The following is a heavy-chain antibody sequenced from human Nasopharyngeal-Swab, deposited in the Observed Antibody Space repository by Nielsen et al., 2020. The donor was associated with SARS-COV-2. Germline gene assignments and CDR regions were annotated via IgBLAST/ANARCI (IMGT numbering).Heavy chain of an antibody. CDR1: GFTSDDYG. CDR2: ISWDGVNT. J-gene: IGHJ3*01. V-gene: IGHV3-43D*04. CDR3: ARGSSVHAFDV. Sequence: GGSLRPSCVAAGFTSDDYGLHWVRPVPGKGLEWVSLISWDGVNTYYADSVKGRFTVSRDNSKNTLFLEMDSLRAEDTAVYYCARGSSVHAFDVWGQGTEVTVSS. D-gene: IGHD3-10*01.